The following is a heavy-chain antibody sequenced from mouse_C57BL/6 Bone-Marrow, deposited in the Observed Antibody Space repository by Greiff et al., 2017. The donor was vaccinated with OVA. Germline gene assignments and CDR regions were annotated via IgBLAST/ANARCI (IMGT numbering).Heavy chain of an antibody. Sequence: VQLVESGPGLVQPSQSLSITCTVSGFSLTSYGVHWVRPSPGKGLEWLGVIWSGGSTDYNAAFISRLSISKDNSKSQVFFKMNSLQADDTAIYYCARITTVVAHYYAMDYWGQGTSVTVSS. CDR1: GFSLTSYG. J-gene: IGHJ4*01. CDR2: IWSGGST. V-gene: IGHV2-2*01. D-gene: IGHD1-1*01. CDR3: ARITTVVAHYYAMDY.